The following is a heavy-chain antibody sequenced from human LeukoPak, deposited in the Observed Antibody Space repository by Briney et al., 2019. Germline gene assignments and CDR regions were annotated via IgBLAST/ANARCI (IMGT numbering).Heavy chain of an antibody. J-gene: IGHJ4*02. CDR2: ISAYNGNT. CDR3: ARDPLPYCSSTSCRDYFDY. V-gene: IGHV1-18*04. D-gene: IGHD2-2*01. Sequence: GASVKVSCKASGYTFTSYGISWVRQAPGQGLEWMGWISAYNGNTNYAQKLQGRVTMTTDTSTSTSYMELSSLRSDDTAVYYCARDPLPYCSSTSCRDYFDYWGQGTLVTVSS. CDR1: GYTFTSYG.